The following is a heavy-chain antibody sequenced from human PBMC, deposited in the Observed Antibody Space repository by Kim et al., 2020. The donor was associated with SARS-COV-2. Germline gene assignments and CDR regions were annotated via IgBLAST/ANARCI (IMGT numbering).Heavy chain of an antibody. CDR1: GFSVRTSY. J-gene: IGHJ6*02. CDR3: ARAGGGGKSGYYFYYVDV. Sequence: GGSLRLSCAASGFSVRTSYMSWIRQAPGKGLAWVSGLYTGGTTYYADSVKGRFTISRDDSKNTLYLQMNFLRADDTAIYYCARAGGGGKSGYYFYYVDVWGRGTTVTVSS. CDR2: LYTGGTT. D-gene: IGHD3-16*01. V-gene: IGHV3-53*01.